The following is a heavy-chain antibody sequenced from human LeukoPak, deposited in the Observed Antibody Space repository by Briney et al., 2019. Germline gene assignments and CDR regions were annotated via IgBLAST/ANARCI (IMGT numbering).Heavy chain of an antibody. D-gene: IGHD3-10*02. CDR2: ISSSGSTI. CDR1: GFTFSDYY. Sequence: GGSLRLSCAASGFTFSDYYMSWVRQAPGKGLEWVSYISSSGSTIYYADSVKGRFTISRDNAKNSLYLQMNSLGAEDTAVYYCARSLYGDHFDYWGQGTLVTVSS. V-gene: IGHV3-11*01. CDR3: ARSLYGDHFDY. J-gene: IGHJ4*02.